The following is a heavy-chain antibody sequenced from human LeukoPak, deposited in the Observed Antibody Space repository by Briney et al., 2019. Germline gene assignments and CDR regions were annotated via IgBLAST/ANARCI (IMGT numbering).Heavy chain of an antibody. CDR3: ARGSGTRGPNWFDP. Sequence: EASLQFSCKASGYTFTIYSMDSVRRAPGQGHAWMGLINPSGGSTSYAQKFQGRVTMTRDTSTSTVYMELSSLRSEDTAVYYCARGSGTRGPNWFDPWGQGTLVTVSS. CDR1: GYTFTIYS. CDR2: INPSGGST. D-gene: IGHD1-7*01. V-gene: IGHV1-46*01. J-gene: IGHJ5*02.